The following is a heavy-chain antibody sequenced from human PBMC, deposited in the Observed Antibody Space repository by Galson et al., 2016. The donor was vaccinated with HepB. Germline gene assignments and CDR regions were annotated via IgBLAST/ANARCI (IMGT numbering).Heavy chain of an antibody. V-gene: IGHV5-51*01. Sequence: QSGAEVKKPGESLKISCKGSGSSFTSYWIGWVRQMPGKGLEWMGIIYPGDSDTRYSPSFQGQVTIPADKSISTAYLQWSSLKASDTAMYYCARHEGTYYDCWSGYYDYGMDVWGQGTTGTVSS. CDR2: IYPGDSDT. CDR3: ARHEGTYYDCWSGYYDYGMDV. J-gene: IGHJ6*02. D-gene: IGHD3-3*01. CDR1: GSSFTSYW.